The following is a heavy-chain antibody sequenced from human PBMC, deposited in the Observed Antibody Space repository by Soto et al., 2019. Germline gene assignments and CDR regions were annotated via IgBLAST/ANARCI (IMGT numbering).Heavy chain of an antibody. V-gene: IGHV3-66*01. CDR3: ASPGGRSGYQFDY. Sequence: EVQLVESGGGLVQPGGSLRLSCAASGFTVSSNYMSWVRQAPGKGLEWVSFIYSDGSTYYADSVKGRFTISRDNSKNTLYLQMNGLRVEDTAVYECASPGGRSGYQFDYWGQGALVTVAS. J-gene: IGHJ4*02. CDR2: IYSDGST. D-gene: IGHD5-12*01. CDR1: GFTVSSNY.